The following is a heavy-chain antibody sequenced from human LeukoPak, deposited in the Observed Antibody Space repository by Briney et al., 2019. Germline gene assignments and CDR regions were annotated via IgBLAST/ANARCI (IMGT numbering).Heavy chain of an antibody. CDR2: ISDSGGS. J-gene: IGHJ4*02. Sequence: SETLSLTCSVSGGSVSSGISYWSWIRQPPGEGLEWIAYISDSGGSDYNPSLRGRVTISLDTPKDQFSLRLTSVTAADTAVYYCARRYGSGRKDYFDYWGQGTLVTVSS. CDR1: GGSVSSGISY. CDR3: ARRYGSGRKDYFDY. V-gene: IGHV4-61*01. D-gene: IGHD3-10*01.